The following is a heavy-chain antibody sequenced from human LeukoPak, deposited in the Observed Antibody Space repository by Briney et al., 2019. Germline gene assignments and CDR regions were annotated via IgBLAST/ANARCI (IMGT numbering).Heavy chain of an antibody. Sequence: ASVKVSCKASGYTFTSYDINWVRQATGQGLEWMGWMNPNSGNTGYVQKFQGRVTMTRNTSISTAYMELSSLRSEDTAVYYCARGRGKRSIAARIDAFDIWGQGTMVTVSS. V-gene: IGHV1-8*01. CDR3: ARGRGKRSIAARIDAFDI. CDR1: GYTFTSYD. D-gene: IGHD6-6*01. CDR2: MNPNSGNT. J-gene: IGHJ3*02.